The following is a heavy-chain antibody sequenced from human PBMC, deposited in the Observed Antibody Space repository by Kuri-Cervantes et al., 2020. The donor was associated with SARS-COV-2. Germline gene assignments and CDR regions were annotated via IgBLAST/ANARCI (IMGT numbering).Heavy chain of an antibody. CDR1: GFTFSSYW. V-gene: IGHV3-48*04. CDR3: AREIITIFGVNFDY. J-gene: IGHJ4*02. Sequence: GGSLRLSCAASGFTFSSYWMSWVRQAPGKGLEWVSYISSSGSTIYYADSVKGRFTISRDNAKNSLYLQMNSLRAEDTAVYYCAREIITIFGVNFDYWGQGTLVTVSS. D-gene: IGHD3-3*01. CDR2: ISSSGSTI.